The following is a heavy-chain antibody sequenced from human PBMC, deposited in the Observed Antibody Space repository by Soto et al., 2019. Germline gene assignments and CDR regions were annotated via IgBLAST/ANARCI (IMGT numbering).Heavy chain of an antibody. CDR1: GFTFSNYA. D-gene: IGHD2-15*01. CDR2: ISGSGDST. J-gene: IGHJ4*02. V-gene: IGHV3-23*01. CDR3: AKENGRGYCSGGICYGYFDY. Sequence: EVQLLESGGGLVQPGGSLRLSCTASGFTFSNYAMSWVRQAPGKGLEWASTISGSGDSTNYADSVKGQFAISRDNSNNMLYVQMDSLRVEDTAVYYCAKENGRGYCSGGICYGYFDYWGQGTLVTVSS.